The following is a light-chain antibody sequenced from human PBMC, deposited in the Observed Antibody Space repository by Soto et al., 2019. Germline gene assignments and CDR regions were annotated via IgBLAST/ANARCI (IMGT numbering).Light chain of an antibody. V-gene: IGLV2-8*01. CDR2: EVN. Sequence: QSVLTQPPSASGSPGQSVTISCTGTSSDVGAYNYVSWYQQHPGKAPKLVIFEVNQRPSGVPDRFSGSKSGNTASLTVSGLQTEDEAEYYCNSYAGSNSFVFGTGTKLTVL. CDR1: SSDVGAYNY. J-gene: IGLJ1*01. CDR3: NSYAGSNSFV.